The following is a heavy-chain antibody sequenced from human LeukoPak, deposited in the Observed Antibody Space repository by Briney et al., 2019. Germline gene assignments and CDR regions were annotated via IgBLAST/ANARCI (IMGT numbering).Heavy chain of an antibody. Sequence: GASVKVSCKASGYTFTDDYLYWVRQAPGHGLEWMGWINPKTGVTKYAQNFQGRVTMTRDTSISTAYMEVSRLRSDDTAVFYCARDLAMYSPDLDYWGQGTLVTVSS. CDR3: ARDLAMYSPDLDY. J-gene: IGHJ4*02. D-gene: IGHD1-26*01. CDR1: GYTFTDDY. CDR2: INPKTGVT. V-gene: IGHV1-2*02.